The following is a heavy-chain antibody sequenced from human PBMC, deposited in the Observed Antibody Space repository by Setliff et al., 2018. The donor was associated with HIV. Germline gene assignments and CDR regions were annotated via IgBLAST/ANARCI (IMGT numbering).Heavy chain of an antibody. J-gene: IGHJ6*03. D-gene: IGHD2-2*01. Sequence: SETLSLTCTVSGGSISSGGYFWSWIRQLPGKGLEWIGYIYYSGSTNYNPSLKSRVTMSVDTSKNQFSLNLRSVTAADTAVYYCARGGYCSSTSCPSYYYYMDVWGKGTTVTVSS. CDR3: ARGGYCSSTSCPSYYYYMDV. CDR1: GGSISSGGYF. V-gene: IGHV4-61*08. CDR2: IYYSGST.